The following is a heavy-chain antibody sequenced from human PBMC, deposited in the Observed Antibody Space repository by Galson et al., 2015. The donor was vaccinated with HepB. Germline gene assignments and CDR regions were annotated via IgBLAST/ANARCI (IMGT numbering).Heavy chain of an antibody. V-gene: IGHV1-8*01. Sequence: SVKVSCKASGYTFTSYDINWVRQATGQGLEWMGWMNPNSGNTGYAQKFQGRVTMTRNTSISTAYMELGSLRSEDTAVYYCARGRGRNVLRYFDWLLPPYYFDYWGQGTLVTVSS. CDR3: ARGRGRNVLRYFDWLLPPYYFDY. J-gene: IGHJ4*02. D-gene: IGHD3-9*01. CDR1: GYTFTSYD. CDR2: MNPNSGNT.